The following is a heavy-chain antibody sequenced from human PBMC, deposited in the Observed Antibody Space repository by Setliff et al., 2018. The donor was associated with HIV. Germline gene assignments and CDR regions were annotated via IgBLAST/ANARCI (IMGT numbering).Heavy chain of an antibody. Sequence: GGSLRLSCAASGFSFSSYEMNWVRQAPGKGLEWISYISSSGNTIYYADSVKGRFTISRDNAKNSLYLQMNSLRAEDTAVYYCATYGYSSGWSWTNYYMDVWGKGTTVTVSS. CDR3: ATYGYSSGWSWTNYYMDV. D-gene: IGHD6-19*01. J-gene: IGHJ6*03. CDR1: GFSFSSYE. CDR2: ISSSGNTI. V-gene: IGHV3-48*03.